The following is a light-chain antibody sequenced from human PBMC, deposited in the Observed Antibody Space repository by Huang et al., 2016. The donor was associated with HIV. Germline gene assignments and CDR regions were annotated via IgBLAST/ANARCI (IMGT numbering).Light chain of an antibody. J-gene: IGKJ1*01. CDR2: AAS. CDR1: QAIRND. Sequence: AIQMTQSPSSLSASVGDRVTITCRASQAIRNDLGWYQHRPGKAPILLIYAASELQRWVPLRFRVSGSGTDFTLTISSLQPEDVGTYYCLQDFNYPRTFGQGTTVKI. CDR3: LQDFNYPRT. V-gene: IGKV1-6*01.